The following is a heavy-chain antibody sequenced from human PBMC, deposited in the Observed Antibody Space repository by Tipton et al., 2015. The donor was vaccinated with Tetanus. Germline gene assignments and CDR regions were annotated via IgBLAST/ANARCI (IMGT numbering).Heavy chain of an antibody. V-gene: IGHV3-53*01. CDR3: AFRTNWRFSRGFDC. D-gene: IGHD1-20*01. CDR1: GFTSRTYW. Sequence: SLRLSCAASGFTSRTYWMNWIRQAPGKGLEWVSVIYTGGSADYTDSVKGRFTISRDNSNNSLSLQMNSLRIDDTAVYYCAFRTNWRFSRGFDCWGQGILVTVSS. J-gene: IGHJ4*02. CDR2: IYTGGSA.